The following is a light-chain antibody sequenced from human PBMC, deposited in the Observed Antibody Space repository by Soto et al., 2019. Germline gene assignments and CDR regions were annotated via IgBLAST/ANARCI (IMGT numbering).Light chain of an antibody. V-gene: IGLV4-69*01. CDR3: QTWGSGIVV. CDR1: SGHSNYA. Sequence: QPVLTQSPSASASLGASVKLTCTLSSGHSNYAIAWHQQQSEKGPRYLMKLNSDGSHSKGDGIPDRFSGSSSGAERNLTITSLQSEDEADYHCQTWGSGIVVFGGGTKLTVL. J-gene: IGLJ2*01. CDR2: LNSDGSH.